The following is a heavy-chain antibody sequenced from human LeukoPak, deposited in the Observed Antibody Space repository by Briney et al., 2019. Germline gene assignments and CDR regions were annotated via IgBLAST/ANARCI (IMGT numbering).Heavy chain of an antibody. CDR1: GFTFSSYS. CDR3: EKDSLYSSSFLYYFDY. D-gene: IGHD6-6*01. V-gene: IGHV3-21*01. CDR2: ISSSSGDL. J-gene: IGHJ4*02. Sequence: GGSLRLSCAVSGFTFSSYSMNWVRQAPGKGLEWVSSISSSSGDLYYADSVKGRFTISRDNSKNTLYLQMNSLRAEDTAVYYCEKDSLYSSSFLYYFDYWGQGTLVTVSS.